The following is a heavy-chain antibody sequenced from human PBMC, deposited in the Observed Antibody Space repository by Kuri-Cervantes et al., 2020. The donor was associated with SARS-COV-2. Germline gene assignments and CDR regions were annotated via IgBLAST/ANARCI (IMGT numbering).Heavy chain of an antibody. CDR2: IDPTDSDT. J-gene: IGHJ4*02. Sequence: GESLKISCMGSGYNFTNYWITWVRRMLGRGLEWMGRIDPTDSDTNYWPSFQGHVTISADKSITTAYLQWSNLKASDTAMYYCARHLITGVYYFDQWGQGTLVTVSS. CDR3: ARHLITGVYYFDQ. D-gene: IGHD7-27*01. V-gene: IGHV5-10-1*01. CDR1: GYNFTNYW.